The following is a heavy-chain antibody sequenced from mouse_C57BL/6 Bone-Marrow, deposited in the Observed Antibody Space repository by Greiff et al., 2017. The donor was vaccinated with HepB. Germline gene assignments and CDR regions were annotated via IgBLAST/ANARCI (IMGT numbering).Heavy chain of an antibody. CDR2: INPGSGGT. D-gene: IGHD2-3*01. CDR3: ARRWLLLHFDY. V-gene: IGHV1-54*01. Sequence: QVQLQQSGAELVRPGTSVKVSCKASGYAFTNYLIEWVKQRPGQGLEWIGVINPGSGGTNYNEKFKGKATLTADKSSSTAYMQLSSLTSEDSAVYVCARRWLLLHFDYGGQGTTLTVSA. J-gene: IGHJ2*01. CDR1: GYAFTNYL.